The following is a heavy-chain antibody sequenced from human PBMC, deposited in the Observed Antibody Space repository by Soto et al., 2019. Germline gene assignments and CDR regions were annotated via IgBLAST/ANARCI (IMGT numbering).Heavy chain of an antibody. CDR2: IYYSGST. Sequence: QVQLQESGPGLVKPSQTLSLTCTVSGGSISSGGNYWSWIRQPPGKGLEWIGYIYYSGSTYYNPSLKSRITIAGDTSKNQSSVQLSSVTAADTAVYYCARAPPDSFTGYYYYGMDVWGQGTTVTVSS. CDR1: GGSISSGGNY. J-gene: IGHJ6*02. CDR3: ARAPPDSFTGYYYYGMDV. D-gene: IGHD2-21*01. V-gene: IGHV4-30-4*01.